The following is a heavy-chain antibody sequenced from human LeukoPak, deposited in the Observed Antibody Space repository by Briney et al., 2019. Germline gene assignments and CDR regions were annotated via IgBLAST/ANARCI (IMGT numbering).Heavy chain of an antibody. Sequence: SQTLSLTCSVSGGSIRSGSYYWSRIRQPAGKGLEWIGRMYTSGSTNYNPSLKSRVTISADTSKNQFSLRLTSVTAADTAVYYCVREGYDYGDYWGQGTLVTVSS. CDR3: VREGYDYGDY. D-gene: IGHD3-16*01. V-gene: IGHV4-61*02. J-gene: IGHJ4*02. CDR2: MYTSGST. CDR1: GGSIRSGSYY.